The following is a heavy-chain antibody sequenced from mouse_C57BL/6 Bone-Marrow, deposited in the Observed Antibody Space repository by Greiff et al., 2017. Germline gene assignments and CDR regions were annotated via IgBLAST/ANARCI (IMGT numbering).Heavy chain of an antibody. CDR1: GYTFTSYW. CDR2: IHPNSGST. CDR3: ARQLGYAMDY. D-gene: IGHD4-1*02. J-gene: IGHJ4*01. V-gene: IGHV1-64*01. Sequence: QVQLQQPGAELVKPGASVTLSCKASGYTFTSYWMHWVKQRPGQGLEWIGMIHPNSGSTNYNEKFKSKATLTVDKSSSTAYMQLSSLTSADSAVYYCARQLGYAMDYWGQGTSVTVSS.